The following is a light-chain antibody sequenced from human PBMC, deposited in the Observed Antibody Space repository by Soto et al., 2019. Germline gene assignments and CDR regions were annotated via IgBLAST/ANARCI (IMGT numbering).Light chain of an antibody. CDR1: SSDVGYYTL. V-gene: IGLV2-23*02. CDR2: DDS. J-gene: IGLJ2*01. Sequence: QSALTQPASVSGSPGQSITISCTGTSSDVGYYTLVSWYQHHPGKAPKVLIYDDSQRPSGVSNRFSASKSGNTASLTVFGLQAEDEADYYCCSYAGCGTFVFGGGTQLNVL. CDR3: CSYAGCGTFV.